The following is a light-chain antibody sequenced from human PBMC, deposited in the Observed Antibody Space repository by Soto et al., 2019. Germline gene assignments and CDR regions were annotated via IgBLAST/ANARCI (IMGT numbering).Light chain of an antibody. CDR2: EAY. CDR1: QSIGSW. J-gene: IGKJ1*01. CDR3: QQYHSYAT. V-gene: IGKV1-5*01. Sequence: DIQMTHSPSTMSASVGARVTIPCRASQSIGSWLAWYQQKPGKAPHLLIYEAYNLETGVPSRFSGSGSGSAFTHTIDSLPLDDFATYYRQQYHSYATCGRGTKVEIK.